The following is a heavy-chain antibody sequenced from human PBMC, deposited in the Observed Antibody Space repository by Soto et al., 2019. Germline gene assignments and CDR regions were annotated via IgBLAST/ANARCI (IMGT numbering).Heavy chain of an antibody. J-gene: IGHJ4*02. V-gene: IGHV4-39*01. CDR3: ARRAGSISGFFDY. CDR1: GGSISSSRDY. CDR2: IYYSGST. D-gene: IGHD1-1*01. Sequence: PSETLSLTCTVSGGSISSSRDYWGWIRQPPGKGLEWVGNIYYSGSTYYNPSLMTRVTISVDTSRNQFSLKLSSVTAADTAVYYCARRAGSISGFFDYWGQGTLVTVSS.